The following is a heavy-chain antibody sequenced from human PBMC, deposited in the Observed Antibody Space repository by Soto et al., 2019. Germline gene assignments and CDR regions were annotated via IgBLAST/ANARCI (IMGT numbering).Heavy chain of an antibody. CDR3: ARVSDSYDGSGYYDY. Sequence: SLRLSCAASGFTVSRSYMTWVRQAPGKGLECVSIIYSGGSTFYADSVKGRFTISRDNSKNTLYLQMNSLRAEDTAVYFCARVSDSYDGSGYYDYWGQGTLVTVSS. V-gene: IGHV3-53*01. CDR2: IYSGGST. CDR1: GFTVSRSY. J-gene: IGHJ4*02. D-gene: IGHD3-22*01.